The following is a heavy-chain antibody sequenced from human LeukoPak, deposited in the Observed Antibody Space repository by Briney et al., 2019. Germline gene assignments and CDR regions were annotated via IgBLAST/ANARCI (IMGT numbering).Heavy chain of an antibody. D-gene: IGHD3-22*01. CDR1: GGSFSGYY. Sequence: SETLSLTCAVYGGSFSGYYWSWIRQPPGKGLEWIGEINHSGSTNYNPSLKSRVTISVDTSKKQFSLKLSSVTAADTAVYFCARGPYPYDSSGAFDIWGQGTMVTVSS. CDR3: ARGPYPYDSSGAFDI. V-gene: IGHV4-34*01. CDR2: INHSGST. J-gene: IGHJ3*02.